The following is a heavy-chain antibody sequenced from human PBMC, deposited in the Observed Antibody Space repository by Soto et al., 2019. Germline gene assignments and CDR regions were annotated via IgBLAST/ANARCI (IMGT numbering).Heavy chain of an antibody. V-gene: IGHV3-21*01. CDR1: GFTFSTYS. CDR3: ARSQRNGAMDV. Sequence: EVHLVESGGGLVKPGGSLRVSCATSGFTFSTYSMNWVRQAPGKGLEWVSSVTSSTTFMDYADSVKGRFTVSRDDAKSSLFLQMNSLRVDDSAVYYCARSQRNGAMDVWGQGTTVTVSS. CDR2: VTSSTTFM. D-gene: IGHD2-8*01. J-gene: IGHJ6*02.